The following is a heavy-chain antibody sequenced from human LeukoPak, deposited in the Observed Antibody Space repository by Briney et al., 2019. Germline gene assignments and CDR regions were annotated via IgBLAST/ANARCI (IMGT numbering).Heavy chain of an antibody. CDR2: ISYDGSNK. J-gene: IGHJ3*02. V-gene: IGHV3-30*04. CDR1: GFTFSSYA. Sequence: PGGSLRLSCAASGFTFSSYAMHWVRQAPGKGLEWVAVISYDGSNKYYADSVKGRFTISRDNSKNTLYLQMNSLRAEDTAVYYCARDRDRAFDIWGQGTMVTVSS. CDR3: ARDRDRAFDI.